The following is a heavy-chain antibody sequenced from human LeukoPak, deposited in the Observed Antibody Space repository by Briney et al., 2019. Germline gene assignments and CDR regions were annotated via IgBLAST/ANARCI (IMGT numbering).Heavy chain of an antibody. D-gene: IGHD2-15*01. CDR3: AKQLGYCSDGSCYFPY. CDR1: GLTVTNAW. Sequence: GGSLRLSCSASGLTVTNAWMNWVRQAPGEGLDWVGRIASKTDGGATDYAAPVKGRFTISRDDSKNTLNLQMNSLRAEDTAVYYCAKQLGYCSDGSCYFPYWGQGTLVTVSS. V-gene: IGHV3-15*07. J-gene: IGHJ4*02. CDR2: IASKTDGGAT.